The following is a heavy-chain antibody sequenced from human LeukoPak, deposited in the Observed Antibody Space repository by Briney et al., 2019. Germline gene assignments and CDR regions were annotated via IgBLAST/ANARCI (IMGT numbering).Heavy chain of an antibody. V-gene: IGHV1-2*02. J-gene: IGHJ6*03. Sequence: ASVKVSCKTSGFMFTAYYTHWVRQVPGQGLEWMGWINPNSGGTNYAKKFQGRVTMTTDTSTSTAYMELRSLRSDDTAVYYCARGSNWNDGSNYYYYMDVWGKGTTVTISS. CDR2: INPNSGGT. CDR3: ARGSNWNDGSNYYYYMDV. D-gene: IGHD1-1*01. CDR1: GFMFTAYY.